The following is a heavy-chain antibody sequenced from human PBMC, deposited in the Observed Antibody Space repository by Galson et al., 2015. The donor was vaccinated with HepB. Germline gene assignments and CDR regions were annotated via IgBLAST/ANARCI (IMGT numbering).Heavy chain of an antibody. CDR3: ARDHGGTFGGETWIFDY. D-gene: IGHD3-16*01. Sequence: SLRLSCAASGFTFSSYAMHWVRQAPGKGLEWVAVISYDGSNKYYADSVKGRFTISRDNSKNTLYLQMNSLRAEDTAVYYCARDHGGTFGGETWIFDYWGQGTLVTVSS. CDR1: GFTFSSYA. CDR2: ISYDGSNK. J-gene: IGHJ4*02. V-gene: IGHV3-30-3*01.